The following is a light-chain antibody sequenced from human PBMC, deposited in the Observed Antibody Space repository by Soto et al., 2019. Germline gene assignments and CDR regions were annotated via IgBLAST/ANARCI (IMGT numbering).Light chain of an antibody. V-gene: IGKV3-15*01. Sequence: EIVMTQSPATLYVSPGERATLSCRASQSVSRNVAWYQQKPGQAPRLLIHDASTRATGISVRFSGSGSGTEFTLTISSLRSEDFAVYYCQQYNNWLWTFGQGTKVEIK. CDR1: QSVSRN. CDR2: DAS. J-gene: IGKJ1*01. CDR3: QQYNNWLWT.